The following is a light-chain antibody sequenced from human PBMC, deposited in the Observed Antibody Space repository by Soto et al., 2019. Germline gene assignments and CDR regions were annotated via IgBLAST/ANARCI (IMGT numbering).Light chain of an antibody. CDR3: HQYGSSGT. J-gene: IGKJ1*01. Sequence: TQSPSTLSLSLGDRATISCRASQSLSSRYVAWYQQKPGQAPRLLIYGASNRATGIPDRFSGSGSGTDFTLTISRLAPEDLAVYYCHQYGSSGTFGQGTKV. CDR1: QSLSSRY. CDR2: GAS. V-gene: IGKV3-20*01.